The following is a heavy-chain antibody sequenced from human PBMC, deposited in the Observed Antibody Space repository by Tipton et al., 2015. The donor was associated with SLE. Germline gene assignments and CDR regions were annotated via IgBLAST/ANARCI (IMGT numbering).Heavy chain of an antibody. V-gene: IGHV3-30*04. D-gene: IGHD2-21*01. CDR2: VSYDGGRE. CDR3: ARTFAPVHYFFGY. Sequence: SLRLSCAASGFTFSTYAMHWVRQAPGKGLEWVAFVSYDGGREYYADSVKGRFTISRDNSKDTLYLQMNSLRPEDTAVYYCARTFAPVHYFFGYWGQGTLVTVSS. J-gene: IGHJ4*02. CDR1: GFTFSTYA.